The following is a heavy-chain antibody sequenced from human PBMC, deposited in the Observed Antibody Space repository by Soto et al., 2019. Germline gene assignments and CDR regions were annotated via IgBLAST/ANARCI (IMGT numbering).Heavy chain of an antibody. J-gene: IGHJ6*02. CDR1: GGSISYEYYR. D-gene: IGHD2-21*02. CDR2: IHYSGSI. V-gene: IGHV4-30-4*08. Sequence: QVQLQQSGPGLVKPSQTLSLTCTVSGGSISYEYYRWTWIRQSPGKGLEWIGYIHYSGSIIYNPSLKSRVTISVDTSKNQFSLQLSSVTAADTAVYFCAREDDGGDRDYYGLDVWGQGTTVTVSS. CDR3: AREDDGGDRDYYGLDV.